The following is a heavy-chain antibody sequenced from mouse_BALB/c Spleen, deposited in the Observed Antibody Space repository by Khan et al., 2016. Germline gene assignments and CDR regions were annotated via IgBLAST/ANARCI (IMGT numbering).Heavy chain of an antibody. D-gene: IGHD1-3*01. CDR2: IWTCGST. J-gene: IGHJ2*01. CDR3: ARLEDI. CDR1: GFSLTSYG. Sequence: VQLQESGPGLVAPSQTLSITCTVSGFSLTSYGVHWVRQPSGEGLEWLGVIWTCGSTNSNTAFISSLSISKDNTKSQVFLKMNSLQADATAMCYCARLEDIWGQGTTLTVSS. V-gene: IGHV2-9*02.